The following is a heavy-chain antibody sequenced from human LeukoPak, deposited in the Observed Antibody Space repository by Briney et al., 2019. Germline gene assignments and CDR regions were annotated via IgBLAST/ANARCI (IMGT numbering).Heavy chain of an antibody. CDR2: IYHTGSA. D-gene: IGHD2-2*01. J-gene: IGHJ4*02. V-gene: IGHV4-38-2*01. Sequence: SETLSLTCSVSGYSFTSGHYWGWIRQPPGKGLEWIANIYHTGSAHYNPSLKSRVTISVDTSKNQFSLKLSSVTAADTGVYYCARYCTSTTCIRRGFDYWGQGTLVTVSS. CDR3: ARYCTSTTCIRRGFDY. CDR1: GYSFTSGHY.